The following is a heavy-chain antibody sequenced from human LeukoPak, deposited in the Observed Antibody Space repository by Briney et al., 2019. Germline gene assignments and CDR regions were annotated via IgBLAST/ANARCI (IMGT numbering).Heavy chain of an antibody. J-gene: IGHJ4*02. CDR3: ARMIAAAGRGGFDY. CDR1: GYSISSGYY. CDR2: IYHSGST. D-gene: IGHD6-13*01. V-gene: IGHV4-38-2*02. Sequence: SETLSLTCTVSGYSISSGYYWGWIRQPPGKGLEWIGGIYHSGSTYYNPSLKRRVTISVDTSKNQFSLKLRSVTAADTAVYYRARMIAAAGRGGFDYWGQGTLVTVSS.